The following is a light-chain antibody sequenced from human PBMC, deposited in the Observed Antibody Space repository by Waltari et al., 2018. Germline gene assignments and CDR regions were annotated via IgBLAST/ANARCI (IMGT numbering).Light chain of an antibody. CDR3: MQRIQLPET. V-gene: IGKV2D-29*02. CDR1: QGLLHSDGTPR. CDR2: GVS. J-gene: IGKJ2*01. Sequence: IVMTLTPLSLHVTPGQPPSISCQSRQGLLHSDGTPRLYWYLQKPGQSPQLLIYGVSNRFSGVPGRFSGSGLGTDFTLIISRVEAEDFGVYYCMQRIQLPETFGQGTKLEVK.